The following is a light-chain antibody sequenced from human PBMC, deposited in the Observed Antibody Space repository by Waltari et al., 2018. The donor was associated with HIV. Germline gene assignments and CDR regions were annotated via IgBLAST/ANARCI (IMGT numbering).Light chain of an antibody. Sequence: QSALTQPASVSGSPGQSITISCTGASSDVGRYNYVSWYQQYPGKAPKLIIYEVSPRPSGVSNRFSASKSGNTASLTISGLLAEDEADYYCCSYTSSDSYVFGTGTKVTVL. CDR1: SSDVGRYNY. J-gene: IGLJ1*01. V-gene: IGLV2-14*01. CDR2: EVS. CDR3: CSYTSSDSYV.